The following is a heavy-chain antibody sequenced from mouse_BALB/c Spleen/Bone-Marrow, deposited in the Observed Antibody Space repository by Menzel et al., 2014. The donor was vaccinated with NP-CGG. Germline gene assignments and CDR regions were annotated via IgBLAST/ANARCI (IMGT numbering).Heavy chain of an antibody. J-gene: IGHJ2*01. D-gene: IGHD2-3*01. V-gene: IGHV1S34*01. CDR1: GYSLTGYY. CDR3: ARGDGYYVDFDY. CDR2: ISCYNGAT. Sequence: LVKTGASVKISCKASGYSLTGYYMHWVKQSHGKSLEWIGYISCYNGATSYNQKFKGKATFTVDTSSSTAYMQFNSLTSEDSAVYYCARGDGYYVDFDYWGQSTTLTISS.